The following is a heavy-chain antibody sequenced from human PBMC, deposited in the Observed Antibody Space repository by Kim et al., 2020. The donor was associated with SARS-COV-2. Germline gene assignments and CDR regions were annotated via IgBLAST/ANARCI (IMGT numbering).Heavy chain of an antibody. J-gene: IGHJ4*02. CDR2: IHYSGST. CDR1: GGSISSYY. CDR3: ARFTYYGSSSLFDY. V-gene: IGHV4-59*01. D-gene: IGHD3-10*01. Sequence: SETLSLTCTVSGGSISSYYWSWIRQPPGKGLEWIGYIHYSGSTNYNPSLKSRVTISVETSKNQFALKLSSVTAADTAVYYCARFTYYGSSSLFDYWGQGTLVTVSS.